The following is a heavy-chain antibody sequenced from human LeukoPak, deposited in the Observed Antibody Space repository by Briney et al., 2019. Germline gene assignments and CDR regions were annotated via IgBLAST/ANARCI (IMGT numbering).Heavy chain of an antibody. J-gene: IGHJ4*02. Sequence: PSETLSLTCAVYGGSFSGYYWSWIRQPPGKGLEWIGEINHSGSTNYNPSLKSRVTISVDTSKNQFSLKLSSVTAADTAVYYCARALWGFDYWGQGTLVTVSS. CDR3: ARALWGFDY. V-gene: IGHV4-34*01. CDR1: GGSFSGYY. CDR2: INHSGST. D-gene: IGHD7-27*01.